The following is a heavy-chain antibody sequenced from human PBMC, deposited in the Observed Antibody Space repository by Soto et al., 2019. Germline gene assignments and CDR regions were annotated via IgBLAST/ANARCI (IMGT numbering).Heavy chain of an antibody. CDR3: ARGGNPDY. J-gene: IGHJ4*01. V-gene: IGHV3-74*01. Sequence: EVQLVESGGGLVQPGGSLRLSCAASGFTFINYWMHRVRQAPGKGVLWVSRIQSDGSSTDYADSVKGRFTISRDNAKNTLDRQMNRLSAEVMAVYYGARGGNPDYWGHGHGVSVSS. CDR1: GFTFINYW. CDR2: IQSDGSST. D-gene: IGHD4-4*01.